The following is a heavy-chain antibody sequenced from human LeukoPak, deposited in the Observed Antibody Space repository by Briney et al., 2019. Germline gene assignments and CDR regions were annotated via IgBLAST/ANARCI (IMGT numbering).Heavy chain of an antibody. J-gene: IGHJ4*02. D-gene: IGHD5-12*01. Sequence: PGGSLRLSCAASGFTFSTYAISWVRQAPGKGLEWVALMSYDGSNRYYADSVKGRFTISRDNFKNTLYLQMNSLRTEDTAVYYCAKGYSGYLDYWGRGTLVTVSS. CDR2: MSYDGSNR. V-gene: IGHV3-30*18. CDR1: GFTFSTYA. CDR3: AKGYSGYLDY.